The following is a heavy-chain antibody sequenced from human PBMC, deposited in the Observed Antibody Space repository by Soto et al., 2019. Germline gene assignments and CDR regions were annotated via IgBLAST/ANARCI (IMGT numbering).Heavy chain of an antibody. D-gene: IGHD5-12*01. Sequence: QVQLVESGGGVVQPGRSLRLSCAASGFTFSSYGMHWVRQAPGKGLEWVAVIWYDGSNKYYADSVKGRFTISRDNSKNTLYLQMNSLRAEDTAVYYCARGYLRRYYYYYMDVWGKGTTLTVSS. V-gene: IGHV3-33*01. CDR2: IWYDGSNK. CDR1: GFTFSSYG. CDR3: ARGYLRRYYYYYMDV. J-gene: IGHJ6*03.